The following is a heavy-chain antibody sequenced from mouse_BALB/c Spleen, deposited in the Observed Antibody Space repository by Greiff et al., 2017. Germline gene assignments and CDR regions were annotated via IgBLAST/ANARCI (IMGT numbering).Heavy chain of an antibody. CDR2: IYPGDGDT. CDR1: GYAFSSYW. CDR3: AKTTVVALYWYFDV. J-gene: IGHJ1*01. Sequence: VKLQESGAELVRPGSSVKISCKASGYAFSSYWMNWVKQRPGQGLEWIGQIYPGDGDTNYNGKFKGKATLTAYKSSSTAYMQLSSLTSEDSAVYFCAKTTVVALYWYFDVWGAGTTVTVSS. V-gene: IGHV1-80*01. D-gene: IGHD1-1*01.